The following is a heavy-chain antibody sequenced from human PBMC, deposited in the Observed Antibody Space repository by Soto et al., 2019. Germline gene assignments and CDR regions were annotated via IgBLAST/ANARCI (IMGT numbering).Heavy chain of an antibody. V-gene: IGHV4-59*01. CDR1: VRSLRRCY. D-gene: IGHD5-18*01. CDR3: ARDVASYGSTYHDS. J-gene: IGHJ4*02. Sequence: SESLSLTCTVSVRSLRRCYWSWVRQPPGKGLEWIGYIYSPGTTKFNTALRSRVIISVDKSRNQFSLDLKSVTAADTAVDYCARDVASYGSTYHDSGGQVTLLTASS. CDR2: IYSPGTT.